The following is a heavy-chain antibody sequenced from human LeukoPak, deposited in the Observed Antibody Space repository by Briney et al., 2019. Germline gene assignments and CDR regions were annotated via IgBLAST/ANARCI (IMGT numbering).Heavy chain of an antibody. CDR1: GFTVSSNY. CDR3: AKDRPIGYCSSTSCYTRAYFDY. CDR2: IYSGGST. Sequence: GGSLRLSCAASGFTVSSNYMSWVRQAPGKGLEWVSVIYSGGSTYNADSVKGRFTISRDNSKNTLYLQMNSLRAEDTAVYYCAKDRPIGYCSSTSCYTRAYFDYWGQGTLVTVSS. D-gene: IGHD2-2*02. V-gene: IGHV3-53*01. J-gene: IGHJ4*02.